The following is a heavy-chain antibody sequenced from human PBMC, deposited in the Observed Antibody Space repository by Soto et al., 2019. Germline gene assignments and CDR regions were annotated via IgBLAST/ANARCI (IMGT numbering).Heavy chain of an antibody. J-gene: IGHJ5*02. Sequence: SETLSLTCAVSGGSINSNNWWSWVRQPPGKGLEWVGEIYHRGTTNYNPSLMSRVTISVEKSKNQISLKLNSVTAADTAVYYCARRSCSSICWFDPWGQGTLVTVSS. CDR3: ARRSCSSICWFDP. D-gene: IGHD3-10*02. CDR2: IYHRGTT. CDR1: GGSINSNNW. V-gene: IGHV4-4*02.